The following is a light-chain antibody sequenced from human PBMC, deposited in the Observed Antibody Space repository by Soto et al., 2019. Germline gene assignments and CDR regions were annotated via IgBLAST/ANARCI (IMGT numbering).Light chain of an antibody. Sequence: QSVLTQPPSVSGAPRQRVTISCTGSSSNIGAGYDVHWYQQLPGTAPKLLIYDNSNRPSGVPDRFSGSKSGTSASLAITGLQAEDEADYYCQSYDRSLSGSRVFGTGTQLTVL. V-gene: IGLV1-40*01. CDR2: DNS. J-gene: IGLJ1*01. CDR1: SSNIGAGYD. CDR3: QSYDRSLSGSRV.